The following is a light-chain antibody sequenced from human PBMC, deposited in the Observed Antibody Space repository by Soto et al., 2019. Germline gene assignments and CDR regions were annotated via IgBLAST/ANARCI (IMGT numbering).Light chain of an antibody. CDR1: QSVGSN. J-gene: IGKJ3*01. V-gene: IGKV3D-15*01. CDR2: GAS. CDR3: HQYDKWPPFT. Sequence: EIVMTQSPATLSVSPGERATLSCRASQSVGSNLAWYQQRPGQAPRLLIYGASTRATGIPARFSGSGSGTEFTLTISSLQSEDFAFYYCHQYDKWPPFTFGPGTQVDFK.